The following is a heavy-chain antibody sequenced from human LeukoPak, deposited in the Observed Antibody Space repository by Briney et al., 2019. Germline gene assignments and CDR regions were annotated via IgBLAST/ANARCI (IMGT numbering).Heavy chain of an antibody. D-gene: IGHD3-9*01. CDR1: GGSFSGYY. CDR2: INHSGST. J-gene: IGHJ4*02. V-gene: IGHV4-34*01. Sequence: SETLSLTCAVYGGSFSGYYWRWIRQPPGKGLEWIGEINHSGSTNYNPSLKSRVTISVDTSKNQFSLKLSSVTAADTAVYYCARRLTGYYTLYFDYWGQGTLVTVSS. CDR3: ARRLTGYYTLYFDY.